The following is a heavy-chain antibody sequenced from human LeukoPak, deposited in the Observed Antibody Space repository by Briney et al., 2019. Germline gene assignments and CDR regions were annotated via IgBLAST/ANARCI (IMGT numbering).Heavy chain of an antibody. CDR1: GYTFTSYG. CDR3: ASRAEYSSGWLAPFDY. CDR2: ISAYNGNT. J-gene: IGHJ4*02. Sequence: GASVKVSCKASGYTFTSYGISWVRQAPGQGLEWMGWISAYNGNTNYAQKFQGRVTITADESTSTAYMELSSLRSEDTAVYYCASRAEYSSGWLAPFDYWGQGTLVTVSS. V-gene: IGHV1-18*01. D-gene: IGHD6-19*01.